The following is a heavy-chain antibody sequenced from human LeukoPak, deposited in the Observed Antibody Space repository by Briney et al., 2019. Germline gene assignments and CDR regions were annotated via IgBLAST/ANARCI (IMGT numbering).Heavy chain of an antibody. Sequence: ASVKVSCKASGYTFTSYGISWVRQAPGQGPEWMGWISAYNGNTNYAQKLQGRVTMTTDTSTSTAYMELRSLRSDDTAVYYCARSAWDTAMFYFDYWGQGTLVTVSS. CDR3: ARSAWDTAMFYFDY. D-gene: IGHD5-18*01. V-gene: IGHV1-18*01. J-gene: IGHJ4*02. CDR2: ISAYNGNT. CDR1: GYTFTSYG.